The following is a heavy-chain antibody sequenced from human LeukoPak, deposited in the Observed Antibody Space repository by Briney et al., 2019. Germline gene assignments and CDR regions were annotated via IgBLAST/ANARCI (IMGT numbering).Heavy chain of an antibody. Sequence: SETLSLTCTVSGGSISSGDYYWSWIRQPPGKGLEWIGYIYYSGSTYYNPSLKSRVTISVDTSKNQFSLKLSSVTAADTSVYYCARGPGSIGYCSSTSCYDYFDFWGQGTLVTVSS. D-gene: IGHD2-2*01. CDR1: GGSISSGDYY. V-gene: IGHV4-30-4*08. CDR2: IYYSGST. CDR3: ARGPGSIGYCSSTSCYDYFDF. J-gene: IGHJ4*02.